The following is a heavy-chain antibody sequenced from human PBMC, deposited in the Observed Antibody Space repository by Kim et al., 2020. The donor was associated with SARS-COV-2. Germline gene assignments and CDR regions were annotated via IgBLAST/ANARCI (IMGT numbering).Heavy chain of an antibody. CDR2: IYHSGST. Sequence: SETLSLTCAVSGGSISSSNWWSWVRQPPGKGLEWIGEIYHSGSTNYNPSLKSRVTISVDKSKNQFSLKLSSVTAADTAMYYCARDRNYDFWSGYSYYYYYGMDVWGQGTTVTVSS. CDR3: ARDRNYDFWSGYSYYYYYGMDV. V-gene: IGHV4-4*02. J-gene: IGHJ6*02. CDR1: GGSISSSNW. D-gene: IGHD3-3*01.